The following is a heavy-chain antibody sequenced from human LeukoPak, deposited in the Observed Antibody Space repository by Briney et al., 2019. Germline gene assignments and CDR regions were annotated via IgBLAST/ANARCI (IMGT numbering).Heavy chain of an antibody. Sequence: SETLSLTCTVSGGSISSYYWSWIRQSAGMGLEWIGRISTSGSTNYNPSLKSRLTMSIDTSKNQFSLKLTSVTAADTAVYYCARGATGYSSGWSWGQGTLVTVSS. CDR1: GGSISSYY. J-gene: IGHJ5*02. CDR3: ARGATGYSSGWS. CDR2: ISTSGST. V-gene: IGHV4-4*07. D-gene: IGHD6-19*01.